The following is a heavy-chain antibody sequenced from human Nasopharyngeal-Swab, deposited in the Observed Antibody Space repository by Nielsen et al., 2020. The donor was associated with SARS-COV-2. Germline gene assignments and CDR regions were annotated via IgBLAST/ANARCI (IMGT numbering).Heavy chain of an antibody. D-gene: IGHD2-21*02. CDR1: GGSISNYY. CDR2: ISYTGST. J-gene: IGHJ6*02. CDR3: AREAPQTARDYPYYAMDV. Sequence: SETLSLTCTVTGGSISNYYWSWIRRSPGKGLEWIGYISYTGSTNYNPSLKGRVTISVDTSKNQFSLNLSSVTAADTAVYYCAREAPQTARDYPYYAMDVWGQGTTVTVSS. V-gene: IGHV4-59*01.